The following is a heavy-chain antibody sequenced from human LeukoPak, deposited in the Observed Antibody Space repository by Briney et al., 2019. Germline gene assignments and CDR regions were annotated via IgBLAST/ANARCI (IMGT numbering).Heavy chain of an antibody. Sequence: GGSLRLSCAASGFTFSSYAMHWVRQAPGKGLEWVAYIHYDGSIKYYTDSVKGRFSISRDNSKSTLYLQMNSLRTDDTAVYYCAKDQVPMDVWGKGTTVTVSS. CDR3: AKDQVPMDV. V-gene: IGHV3-30*02. J-gene: IGHJ6*03. CDR2: IHYDGSIK. CDR1: GFTFSSYA.